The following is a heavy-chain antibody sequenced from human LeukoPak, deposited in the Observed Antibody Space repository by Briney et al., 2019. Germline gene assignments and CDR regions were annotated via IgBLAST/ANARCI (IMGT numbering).Heavy chain of an antibody. CDR2: ISGSGGST. J-gene: IGHJ4*02. D-gene: IGHD2-15*01. V-gene: IGHV3-23*01. CDR1: GFTFRSYA. CDR3: AKEMVAATQAGYDY. Sequence: GGSLRLSCEGSGFTFRSYAISWVRQAPGKGLEWVSAISGSGGSTYYADSVKGRFTISRDNSKNTLYLQMNSLRAEDTAVYYCAKEMVAATQAGYDYWGQGTLVTVSS.